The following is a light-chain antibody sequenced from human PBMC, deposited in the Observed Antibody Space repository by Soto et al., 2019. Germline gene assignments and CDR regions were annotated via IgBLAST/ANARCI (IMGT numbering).Light chain of an antibody. CDR1: SSDVGSYEL. Sequence: QSVLTQPASVSGSPGQSITISCTGASSDVGSYELVSWFQQHPGKAPKLMFYEVSKRPPGVSNRFSGSKSGNTASLTISGLQAEDEADYYCCSYAGRGTYVFGTGTKLTAL. V-gene: IGLV2-23*02. J-gene: IGLJ1*01. CDR2: EVS. CDR3: CSYAGRGTYV.